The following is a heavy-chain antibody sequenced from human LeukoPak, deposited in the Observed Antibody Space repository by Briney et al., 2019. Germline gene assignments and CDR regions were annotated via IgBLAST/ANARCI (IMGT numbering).Heavy chain of an antibody. Sequence: PGGSLRLSCAASGFTFSSYGMHWVRQAPGNGLEWVAFVRYDASNKYYADSVMGRFTISRDNSKNTLFLQMNSLRAEDTAIYYCAKDHPSFGSGSYYPTLDYWGQGTLVTVSS. J-gene: IGHJ4*02. V-gene: IGHV3-30*02. CDR2: VRYDASNK. CDR3: AKDHPSFGSGSYYPTLDY. CDR1: GFTFSSYG. D-gene: IGHD3-10*01.